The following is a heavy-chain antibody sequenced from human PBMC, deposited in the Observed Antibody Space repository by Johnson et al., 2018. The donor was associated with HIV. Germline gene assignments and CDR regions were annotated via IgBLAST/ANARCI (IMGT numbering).Heavy chain of an antibody. V-gene: IGHV3-30*02. D-gene: IGHD3-22*01. Sequence: QMLLVESGGGVVRPGGSLRLSCAASGFTFSNYGMHWVRQAQGKGLEWVAFIRYDGDITYYVDSVKGRFTSSRDNSKNTLYLQMNSLRTEDTAMYYCAKGQSSGYPKDAFDIWGRGTIVTISS. CDR2: IRYDGDIT. CDR1: GFTFSNYG. J-gene: IGHJ3*02. CDR3: AKGQSSGYPKDAFDI.